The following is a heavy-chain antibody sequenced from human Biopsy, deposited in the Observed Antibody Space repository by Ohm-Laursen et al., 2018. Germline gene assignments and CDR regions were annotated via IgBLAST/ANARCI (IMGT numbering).Heavy chain of an antibody. J-gene: IGHJ6*02. V-gene: IGHV4-38-2*02. Sequence: SETLSLTCHVSGYFIISGYYWGWIRQSPGKGLEWIGSVYHSGDTYSNPSLNSRVTISADRFKNQVSLKLSSVTAADTAVYYCARAIYCTTSTCYQRGMDVWGQGTTVTVAS. CDR1: GYFIISGYY. CDR3: ARAIYCTTSTCYQRGMDV. D-gene: IGHD2/OR15-2a*01. CDR2: VYHSGDT.